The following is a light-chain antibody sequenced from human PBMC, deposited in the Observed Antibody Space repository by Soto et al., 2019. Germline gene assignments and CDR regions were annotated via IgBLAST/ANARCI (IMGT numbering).Light chain of an antibody. Sequence: EIVLTPSPGTLSLSPGERATLYCRASQSVSSSYLAWYQQKPGQAPRLLIYGASSRATGIPDRFSGSGSGTDFTLTISRLEPEDFAVYYCQQRSNWQVTFGQGTRLEIK. CDR3: QQRSNWQVT. J-gene: IGKJ5*01. CDR2: GAS. CDR1: QSVSSSY. V-gene: IGKV3D-20*02.